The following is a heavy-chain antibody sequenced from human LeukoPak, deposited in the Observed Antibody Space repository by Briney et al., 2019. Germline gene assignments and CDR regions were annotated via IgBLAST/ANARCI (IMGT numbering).Heavy chain of an antibody. Sequence: GGSLRLSCAASGFTFSSYWMSWVRQAPGKGLEWVANIKQDGSEKYYVDSVKGRFTISRDNAKNSLYLQMNSLRAEDTAVYYCAREVREYVWGPYPGAGDAFDIWGQGTMVTVSS. CDR1: GFTFSSYW. J-gene: IGHJ3*02. D-gene: IGHD3-16*01. CDR3: AREVREYVWGPYPGAGDAFDI. CDR2: IKQDGSEK. V-gene: IGHV3-7*01.